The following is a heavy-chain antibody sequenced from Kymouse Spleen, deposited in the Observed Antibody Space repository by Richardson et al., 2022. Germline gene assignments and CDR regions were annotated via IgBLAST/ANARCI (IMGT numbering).Heavy chain of an antibody. Sequence: EVQLVESGGGVVRPGGSLRLSCAASGFTFDDYGMSWVRQAPGKGLEWVSGINWNGGSTGYADSVKGRFTISRDNAKNSLYLQMNSLRAEDTALYYCARDGSGWSYYYYYYGMDVWGQGTTVTVSS. J-gene: IGHJ6*02. CDR1: GFTFDDYG. CDR2: INWNGGST. CDR3: ARDGSGWSYYYYYYGMDV. V-gene: IGHV3-20*d01. D-gene: IGHD6-19*01.